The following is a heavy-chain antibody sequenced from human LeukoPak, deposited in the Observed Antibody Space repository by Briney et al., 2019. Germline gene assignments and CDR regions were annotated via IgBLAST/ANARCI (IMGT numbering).Heavy chain of an antibody. D-gene: IGHD6-13*01. CDR3: AKQQLVSSVVSKVDY. CDR1: GFTVSSNY. V-gene: IGHV3-23*01. J-gene: IGHJ4*02. CDR2: ISGSGGST. Sequence: QPGGSLRLSCAVSGFTVSSNYMTWVRQAPGKGLEWVSAISGSGGSTYYADSVKGRFTISRDNSKNTLYLQMNSLRAEDTAVYYCAKQQLVSSVVSKVDYWGQGTLVTVSS.